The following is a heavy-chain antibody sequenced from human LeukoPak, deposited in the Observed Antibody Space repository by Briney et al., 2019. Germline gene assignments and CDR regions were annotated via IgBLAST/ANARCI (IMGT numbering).Heavy chain of an antibody. J-gene: IGHJ5*02. Sequence: SETLSLTCTVSGGSISSSSYYWGWIRQPPGKGLEWIGNIYYSGSAYYNPSLESRVTMSLDTSKNQFSLKLSSVTAADTAVYYCARDENGYVWGSFRAWGQGTLVTVSS. V-gene: IGHV4-39*07. CDR2: IYYSGSA. CDR1: GGSISSSSYY. D-gene: IGHD3-16*02. CDR3: ARDENGYVWGSFRA.